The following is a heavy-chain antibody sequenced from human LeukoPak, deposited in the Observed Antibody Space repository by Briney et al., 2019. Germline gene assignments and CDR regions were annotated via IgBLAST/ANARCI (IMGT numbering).Heavy chain of an antibody. Sequence: GGSLRLSCAASGFTFSDYYMSWIRQAPGKGLEWVSYISSSGSTIYYADSVKGRFTISMDNAKNSLYLQMNSLRAEDTAVYYCARVISYRPYYYYYYMDVWGKGTTVTVSS. D-gene: IGHD3-3*01. V-gene: IGHV3-11*01. CDR1: GFTFSDYY. CDR2: ISSSGSTI. CDR3: ARVISYRPYYYYYYMDV. J-gene: IGHJ6*03.